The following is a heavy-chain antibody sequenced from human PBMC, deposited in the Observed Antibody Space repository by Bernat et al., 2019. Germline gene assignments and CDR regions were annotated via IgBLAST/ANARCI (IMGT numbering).Heavy chain of an antibody. Sequence: VQLVESGGGLVQPGGSLRLSCAASGFHFRSYNMNWVRQAPGKGLEWVAGISGDGSRKYYADSVQGRFSIARDNSKNTLYLQMNSLRDEDTAVYYCTRESGSSGYYGGFDMWGQGTLVTVSS. CDR2: ISGDGSRK. D-gene: IGHD3-22*01. CDR3: TRESGSSGYYGGFDM. J-gene: IGHJ3*02. CDR1: GFHFRSYN. V-gene: IGHV3-30*03.